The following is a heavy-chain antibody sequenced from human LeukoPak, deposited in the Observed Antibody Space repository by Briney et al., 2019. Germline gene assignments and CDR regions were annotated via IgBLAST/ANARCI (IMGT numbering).Heavy chain of an antibody. CDR1: GGSISSSNW. V-gene: IGHV4-4*02. CDR2: IYQSGST. Sequence: SETLSLTCAVSGGSISSSNWWSWVRQPPGKGLEWIGEIYQSGSTNYNPSLKSRVTISLDKSKNQFSLKLKSVTAAETAVYYCARAMIRGVDFDYWGQGTLVTVSS. J-gene: IGHJ4*02. D-gene: IGHD3-10*01. CDR3: ARAMIRGVDFDY.